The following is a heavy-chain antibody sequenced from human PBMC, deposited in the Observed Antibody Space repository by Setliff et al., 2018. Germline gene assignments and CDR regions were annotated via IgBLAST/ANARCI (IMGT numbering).Heavy chain of an antibody. J-gene: IGHJ4*02. V-gene: IGHV4-59*01. CDR2: IYYSGST. D-gene: IGHD3-16*01. CDR1: GGPFSSYY. Sequence: SETLSLTCAVYGGPFSSYYWGWIRQPPGKGLEWIGSIYYSGSTNYNPSLESRVTISVDTSKNQFSLRLNSATAADTAVYYCARLRGAFDYWGQGTLVTVSS. CDR3: ARLRGAFDY.